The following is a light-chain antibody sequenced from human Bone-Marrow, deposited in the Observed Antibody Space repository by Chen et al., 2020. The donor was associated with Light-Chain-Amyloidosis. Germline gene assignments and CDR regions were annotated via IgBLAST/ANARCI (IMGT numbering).Light chain of an antibody. V-gene: IGLV2-14*03. CDR3: ASYTSAATWV. CDR1: SSDVGCYNY. J-gene: IGLJ3*02. CDR2: DVS. Sequence: QSALTQPASVSGSPGQSITFSCTGTSSDVGCYNYVSWYQQHPGKAPKLIIYDVSDRPSGVSDRFSGSKSGNTASLTISGLQAEEEADYYCASYTSAATWVFGGGTKLTVL.